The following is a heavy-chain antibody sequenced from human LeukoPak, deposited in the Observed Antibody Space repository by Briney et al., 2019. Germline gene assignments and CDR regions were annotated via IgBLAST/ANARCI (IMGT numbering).Heavy chain of an antibody. J-gene: IGHJ4*02. CDR1: GFTFYDYA. CDR2: ISGGGTTT. D-gene: IGHD4-17*01. Sequence: GGSLRLSCAASGFTFYDYAMHWVRQAPGKGLEWVSLISGGGTTTYYTDSVKGRFIISRDNSKNSLYLQMNSLRNEDTALYYCVKDYGDTGFPDYWGQGTLVTVSS. CDR3: VKDYGDTGFPDY. V-gene: IGHV3-43*02.